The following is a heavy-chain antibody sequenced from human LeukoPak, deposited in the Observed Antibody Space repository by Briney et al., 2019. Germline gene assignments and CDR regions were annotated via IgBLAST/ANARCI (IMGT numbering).Heavy chain of an antibody. J-gene: IGHJ4*02. CDR3: AASGGTTVALSY. CDR2: INPSGGST. D-gene: IGHD4-23*01. V-gene: IGHV1-46*01. CDR1: GHTFTSYY. Sequence: ASVKVSCKASGHTFTSYYMHWVRQAPGQGLEWMGIINPSGGSTTYAQKFQGRVTMTRDTSTSTVYMELSSLRSEDTAVHYCAASGGTTVALSYWGQGTLVTVSS.